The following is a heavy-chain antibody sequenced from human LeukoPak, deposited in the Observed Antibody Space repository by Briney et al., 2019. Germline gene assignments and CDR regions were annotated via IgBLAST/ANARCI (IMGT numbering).Heavy chain of an antibody. CDR3: ARVHRIYERDAFDI. CDR1: GFTFSSYS. CDR2: ISSSSSYI. D-gene: IGHD3-16*01. J-gene: IGHJ3*02. V-gene: IGHV3-21*01. Sequence: GGSLRLSCAASGFTFSSYSMNWVRQAPGKGLEWVSSISSSSSYIYYADSVKGRFTISRDNAKNSLYLQMNSLRAEDTAVYYRARVHRIYERDAFDIWGQGTMVTVSS.